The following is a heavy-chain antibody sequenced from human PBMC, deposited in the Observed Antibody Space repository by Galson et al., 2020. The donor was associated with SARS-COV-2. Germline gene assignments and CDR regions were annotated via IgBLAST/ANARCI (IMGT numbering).Heavy chain of an antibody. V-gene: IGHV3-23*01. CDR3: VKDHSGSHYRHDY. CDR1: GFIFSDYY. CDR2: ISSSGAS. J-gene: IGHJ4*02. Sequence: TGGSLRLSCAASGFIFSDYYMSWVRQPPGKGLEWVLCISSSGASYYSDSVKGRFTISRDISKNTLYLQMNTLRVEDTAIYYCVKDHSGSHYRHDYWGQGTLVTVSS. D-gene: IGHD1-26*01.